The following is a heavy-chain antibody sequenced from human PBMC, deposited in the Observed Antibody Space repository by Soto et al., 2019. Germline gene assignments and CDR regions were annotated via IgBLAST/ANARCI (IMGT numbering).Heavy chain of an antibody. CDR3: AKDRSVVVVAADLGY. V-gene: IGHV3-30*18. J-gene: IGHJ4*02. CDR1: GFTFSSYG. CDR2: ISYDGSNK. D-gene: IGHD2-15*01. Sequence: QVQLVESGGGVVQPGRSLRLSCAASGFTFSSYGMPWVRQAPGKGLEWVAVISYDGSNKYYADSVKGRVTISRDNSKNTMYLQMNSLRAEDTAVYYCAKDRSVVVVAADLGYWGQGTLVTVSS.